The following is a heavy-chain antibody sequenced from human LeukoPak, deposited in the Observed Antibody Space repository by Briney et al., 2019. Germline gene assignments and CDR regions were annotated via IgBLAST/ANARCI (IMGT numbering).Heavy chain of an antibody. CDR2: IYTSGST. CDR1: GFTFSSYS. D-gene: IGHD5-24*01. Sequence: PGGSLRLSCAASGFTFSSYSMNWVRQAPGKGLEWIGRIYTSGSTNYNPSLKSRVTMSVDTSKNQCSLKLSSVTAADTAVYYCARDRGDGYNKYWFDPWGQGTLVTVSS. CDR3: ARDRGDGYNKYWFDP. J-gene: IGHJ5*02. V-gene: IGHV4-4*07.